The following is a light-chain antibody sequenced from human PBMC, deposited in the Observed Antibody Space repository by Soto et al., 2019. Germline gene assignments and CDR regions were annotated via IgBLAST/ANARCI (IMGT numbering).Light chain of an antibody. J-gene: IGLJ3*02. CDR3: SSYTSSSAWV. CDR2: DVS. CDR1: TSVVGGYNY. V-gene: IGLV2-14*01. Sequence: QSALTQPASVSGSPGQSITISCTGTTSVVGGYNYVSWYQQHPGKAPKLMIYDVSNRPSGVSNRFSGSKSGNTASLTISGLQADEEADYYCSSYTSSSAWVFGGGTKLTVL.